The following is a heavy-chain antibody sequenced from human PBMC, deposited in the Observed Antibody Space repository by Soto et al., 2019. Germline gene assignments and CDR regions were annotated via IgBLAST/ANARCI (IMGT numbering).Heavy chain of an antibody. J-gene: IGHJ4*02. D-gene: IGHD1-26*01. CDR1: GFTFSGYA. CDR3: VREGLRATTKGPYFDY. CDR2: ISFSGDNT. V-gene: IGHV3-23*01. Sequence: EVQLLQSGGGSVQPGGSLRLSCVASGFTFSGYAMSWVRQAPGKGLEWVSTISFSGDNTYYADSAKGRFTISRDSSQNTLFLQMTSLRIEDTALYYCVREGLRATTKGPYFDYWGQGTLVTVSS.